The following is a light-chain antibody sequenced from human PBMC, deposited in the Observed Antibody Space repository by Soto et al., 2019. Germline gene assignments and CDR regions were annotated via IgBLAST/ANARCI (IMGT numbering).Light chain of an antibody. Sequence: EIVLTQSPGTLSLSPGERATLSCRASQSVSSSYLGWYQQKPGQAPRLLIYGTSSRAAGIPDRFSGNGSGTDFTLTISRLEPEDFAVYYCQQYGSSPYTFGQGTKLEI. CDR2: GTS. CDR1: QSVSSSY. J-gene: IGKJ2*01. V-gene: IGKV3-20*01. CDR3: QQYGSSPYT.